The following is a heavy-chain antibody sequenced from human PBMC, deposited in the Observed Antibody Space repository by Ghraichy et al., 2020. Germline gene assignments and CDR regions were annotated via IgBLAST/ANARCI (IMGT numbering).Heavy chain of an antibody. CDR1: GFTFSSYN. V-gene: IGHV3-48*04. Sequence: GGSLRLSCAASGFTFSSYNMNWVRQAPGKGLEWVSSISSSSNSINYADSVKGRFTISRDNAKNSLYLQMNSLRAADTAVYYCARGVGAVAGHYYHGMDVWGQGTTVTVSS. J-gene: IGHJ6*02. D-gene: IGHD6-19*01. CDR3: ARGVGAVAGHYYHGMDV. CDR2: ISSSSNSI.